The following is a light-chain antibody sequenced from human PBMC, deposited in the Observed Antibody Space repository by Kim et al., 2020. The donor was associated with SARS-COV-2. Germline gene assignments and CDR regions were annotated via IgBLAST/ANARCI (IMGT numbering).Light chain of an antibody. J-gene: IGKJ5*01. V-gene: IGKV1-5*01. Sequence: ASVGDRVSITCRASQDVSRWLAWYQQKPGKAPKLLIYDVSTVESGVPSRFGGSGSGTEFTLTITSLQPDDFATYYCQHHASYAITFGQGTRLEIK. CDR3: QHHASYAIT. CDR2: DVS. CDR1: QDVSRW.